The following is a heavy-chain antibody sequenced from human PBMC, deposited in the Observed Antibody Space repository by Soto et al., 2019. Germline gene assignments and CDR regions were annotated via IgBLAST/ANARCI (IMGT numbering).Heavy chain of an antibody. Sequence: EVQLLESGGGLVQPGGSLRLSCAASGFTFSSYAMSWVRQAPGKGLEWVSAISGSGGSTYHADSVKGRFTSSRDNSKNTLYLQMNSLRAEDTAVYYCAMLPKTPYGYKDYWCQGTMVTVSS. V-gene: IGHV3-23*01. D-gene: IGHD5-18*01. CDR1: GFTFSSYA. J-gene: IGHJ4*02. CDR2: ISGSGGST. CDR3: AMLPKTPYGYKDY.